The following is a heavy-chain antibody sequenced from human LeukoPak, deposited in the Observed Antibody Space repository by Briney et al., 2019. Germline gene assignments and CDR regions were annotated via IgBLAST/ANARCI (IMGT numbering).Heavy chain of an antibody. CDR2: ISAYNGNT. V-gene: IGHV1-18*01. CDR3: ASDRGRVVRGVVDY. D-gene: IGHD3-10*01. J-gene: IGHJ4*02. CDR1: GYTFTSYG. Sequence: ASVKVSCKASGYTFTSYGISWVRQAPGQGLEWMGWISAYNGNTNYAQKLQGRVTMTTDTSTSTAYMELRSLRSDDTAVYYCASDRGRVVRGVVDYWGQGTLVTVSS.